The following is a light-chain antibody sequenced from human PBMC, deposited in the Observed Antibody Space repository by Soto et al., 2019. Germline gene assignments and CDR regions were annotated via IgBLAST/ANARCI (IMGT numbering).Light chain of an antibody. CDR1: QGISNY. V-gene: IGKV1-27*01. Sequence: DLQSTQSPSSLSASVGDRVTITCRASQGISNYLAWYQQKPGKVPRLLIYATSTLQSGVPSRFSGSGSGTDFTLTISSLQPEDVATYYCQKYNSAPQTFGQGTKVEIK. J-gene: IGKJ1*01. CDR3: QKYNSAPQT. CDR2: ATS.